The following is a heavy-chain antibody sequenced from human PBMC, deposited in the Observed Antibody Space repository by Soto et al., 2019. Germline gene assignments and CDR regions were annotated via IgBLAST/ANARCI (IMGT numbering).Heavy chain of an antibody. J-gene: IGHJ4*02. CDR1: GFTFSGDA. Sequence: PGGSLSLSGASSGFTFSGDAMSWVGQAPGKGLEWVSAISGSGGSTYYADSVKGRFTISRDNSKNTLYLQINSLRAEDTAVYYCSKPADPTNYYFDYWGQGTLVTVSS. V-gene: IGHV3-23*01. CDR3: SKPADPTNYYFDY. D-gene: IGHD2-2*01. CDR2: ISGSGGST.